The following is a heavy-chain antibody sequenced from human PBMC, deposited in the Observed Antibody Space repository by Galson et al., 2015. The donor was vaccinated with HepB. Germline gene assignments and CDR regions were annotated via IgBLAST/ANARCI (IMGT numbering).Heavy chain of an antibody. J-gene: IGHJ3*02. CDR2: IYYSGST. Sequence: ETLSLTCTVSGGSISSSSYYWGWIRQPPGKGLEWIGSIYYSGSTYYNPSLKSRVTISVDTSKNQFSLKLSSVTAADTAVYYCARSYYGSIDAFDIWGQGTMVTVSS. D-gene: IGHD3-10*01. V-gene: IGHV4-39*01. CDR1: GGSISSSSYY. CDR3: ARSYYGSIDAFDI.